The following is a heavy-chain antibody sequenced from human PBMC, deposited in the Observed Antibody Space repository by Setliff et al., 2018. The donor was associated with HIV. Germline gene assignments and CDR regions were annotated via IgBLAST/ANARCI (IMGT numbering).Heavy chain of an antibody. CDR3: ARVNGRYSGYDSFDF. Sequence: GASVKVSCKVSGYTLTELSMHWVRQAPGKGLEWMGRFDPEDGDTIYAQKFQGRVTMTEDTSADTAYMELSSLRSEDTGLYYCARVNGRYSGYDSFDFWGRGTLVTVSS. J-gene: IGHJ4*02. V-gene: IGHV1-24*01. CDR2: FDPEDGDT. D-gene: IGHD5-12*01. CDR1: GYTLTELS.